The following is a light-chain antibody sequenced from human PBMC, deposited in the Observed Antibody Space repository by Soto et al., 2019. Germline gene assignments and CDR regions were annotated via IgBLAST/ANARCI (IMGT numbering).Light chain of an antibody. CDR2: DVS. CDR3: QQRSSWPLT. V-gene: IGKV3-11*01. CDR1: QTISNS. Sequence: EIVLTQSPDTLSLSPGERATLSCRASQTISNSLAWYQQKPGQAPRLLIYDVSNRATGIPARFSGSGSGTDVTLTISGLETEDFAVYFCQQRSSWPLTFGGGTKVEIK. J-gene: IGKJ4*01.